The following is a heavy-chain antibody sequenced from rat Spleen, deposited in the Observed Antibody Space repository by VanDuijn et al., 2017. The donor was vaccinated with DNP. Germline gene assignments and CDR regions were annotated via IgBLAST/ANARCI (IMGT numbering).Heavy chain of an antibody. CDR1: AYSITSNY. J-gene: IGHJ4*01. V-gene: IGHV3-1*01. CDR2: ITYSGNT. D-gene: IGHD1-3*01. Sequence: EVQLQESGPGLVKPSQSLSLTCSVTAYSITSNYWGWIRQFPGNKMEYIGHITYSGNTHFNPSLKSRISITRDTSKNQFFLQLRSVTTEDTATYYCARSVRATSYYAMDAWGQGTSVTVSS. CDR3: ARSVRATSYYAMDA.